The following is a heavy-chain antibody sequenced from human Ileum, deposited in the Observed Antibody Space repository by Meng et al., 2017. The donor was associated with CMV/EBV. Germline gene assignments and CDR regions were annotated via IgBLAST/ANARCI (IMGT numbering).Heavy chain of an antibody. D-gene: IGHD2-2*01. Sequence: QLQGSSPGRVKPSDTLSFACIVSGGFISGYYWSWIRQPATKGLEWIGRVYSSGSTDYNPSLQSRVTMSVDTSKNQFSLKLSSVTAADTAVYYCARGSSSWAFDYWGQGTLVTVSS. V-gene: IGHV4-4*07. CDR2: VYSSGST. CDR3: ARGSSSWAFDY. J-gene: IGHJ4*02. CDR1: GGFISGYY.